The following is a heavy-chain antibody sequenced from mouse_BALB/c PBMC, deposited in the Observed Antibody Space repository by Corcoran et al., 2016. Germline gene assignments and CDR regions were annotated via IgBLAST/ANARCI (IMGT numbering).Heavy chain of an antibody. CDR2: INTYTGEP. J-gene: IGHJ4*01. V-gene: IGHV9-1*02. CDR3: ARPGRGGDY. Sequence: QIQLVQSGPELKKPGETVKISCKASGYNFTNYGMNWVKQDQGKGLEWMGWINTYTGEPTYADDFKGRVAFSLEPSASTAYLQINNLKNEDMDTYFCARPGRGGDYWGQGTSVTVSS. CDR1: GYNFTNYG.